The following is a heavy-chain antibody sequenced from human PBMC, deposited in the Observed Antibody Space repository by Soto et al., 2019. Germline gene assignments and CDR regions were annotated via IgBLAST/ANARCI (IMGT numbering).Heavy chain of an antibody. V-gene: IGHV3-21*01. J-gene: IGHJ6*02. CDR1: RFAFSSYS. D-gene: IGHD3-10*01. CDR2: INSVASYV. Sequence: QLVESGGGLVKPGGSLRVSCAASRFAFSSYSMHWVRQAPMKGLEWVASINSVASYVYYADSVEGRFTISRDNAKNSVYRQMNSLRAEDTAVYYCTRDRSSVMRGGIRGPYGGLDVWGQGTTVLVS. CDR3: TRDRSSVMRGGIRGPYGGLDV.